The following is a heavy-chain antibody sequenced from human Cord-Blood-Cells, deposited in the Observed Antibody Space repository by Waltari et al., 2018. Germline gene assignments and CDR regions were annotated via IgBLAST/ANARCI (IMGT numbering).Heavy chain of an antibody. Sequence: QVQLVQSGAEVKKPGASVKVSGKASGYTFTRYDINWVRQATGQGLEWMGWMNPNSGNTGYGQKFQGRVTITRNTSISTAYMELSSLRSEDTAVYYCARVLGYSGYDDAFDIWGQGTMVTVSS. CDR3: ARVLGYSGYDDAFDI. J-gene: IGHJ3*02. CDR1: GYTFTRYD. V-gene: IGHV1-8*03. D-gene: IGHD5-12*01. CDR2: MNPNSGNT.